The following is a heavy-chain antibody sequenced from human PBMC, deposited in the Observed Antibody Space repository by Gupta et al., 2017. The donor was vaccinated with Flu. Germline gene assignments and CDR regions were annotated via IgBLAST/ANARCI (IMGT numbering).Heavy chain of an antibody. CDR2: TRNKANNYIT. J-gene: IGHJ4*02. Sequence: EVQLVESGGGLAQPGGSLRPSCAASGFTFSDDSMDWVRQAPGKGLEGVVRTRNKANNYITEYSASVKGRFTSTRDDSKNSLYLQKNSLKTEDTAVYYCARGVGNFRGGDCCPLNYWGQGTLVTVSS. D-gene: IGHD2-21*02. V-gene: IGHV3-72*01. CDR3: ARGVGNFRGGDCCPLNY. CDR1: GFTFSDDS.